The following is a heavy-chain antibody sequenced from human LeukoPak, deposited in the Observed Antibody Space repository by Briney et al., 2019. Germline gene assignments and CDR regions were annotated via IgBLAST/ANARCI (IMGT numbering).Heavy chain of an antibody. CDR3: ARAEWFGELLTPPRFDY. J-gene: IGHJ4*02. V-gene: IGHV4-59*01. CDR2: IYYSGST. Sequence: SETLSLTCTVSGGSISSYYWSWIRQPPGKGLEWIGYIYYSGSTNYNPSLKSRVTISVDTSKNQFSLKLSSVTAADTAVYYCARAEWFGELLTPPRFDYWSQGTLVTVSS. D-gene: IGHD3-10*01. CDR1: GGSISSYY.